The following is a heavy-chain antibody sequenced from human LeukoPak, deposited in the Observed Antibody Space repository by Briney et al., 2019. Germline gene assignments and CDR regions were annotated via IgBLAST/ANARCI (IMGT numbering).Heavy chain of an antibody. CDR3: ARGVVITFGGAADY. CDR2: IYSSGST. J-gene: IGHJ4*02. Sequence: SETLSLTCTVSGDFISSFYWSWIRQPPGEGLEWIGYIYSSGSTNYNPSLKSRVTISVDTSKNQFSLKLSSVTAADTAVYYCARGVVITFGGAADYWGQGTLVTVSS. V-gene: IGHV4-59*01. D-gene: IGHD3-16*01. CDR1: GDFISSFY.